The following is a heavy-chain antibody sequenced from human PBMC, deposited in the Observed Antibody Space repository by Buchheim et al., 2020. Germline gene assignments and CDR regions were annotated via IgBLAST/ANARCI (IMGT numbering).Heavy chain of an antibody. Sequence: EVQMLESGGGLVQPGGSLRLSCAVSGFDFSNSAMSWVRQAPGKGLEYVSGISISGHMTYYSDYVKGWFTISRDNFKNTVYLQMNSLSAEDTAVYYCAKEEVSNDYWGQGTL. V-gene: IGHV3-23*01. CDR2: ISISGHMT. CDR1: GFDFSNSA. CDR3: AKEEVSNDY. J-gene: IGHJ4*02. D-gene: IGHD5/OR15-5a*01.